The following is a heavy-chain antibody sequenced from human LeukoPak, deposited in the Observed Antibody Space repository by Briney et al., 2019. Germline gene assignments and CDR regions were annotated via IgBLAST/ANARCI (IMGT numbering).Heavy chain of an antibody. J-gene: IGHJ4*02. V-gene: IGHV5-51*01. CDR3: ARQRGYGSGPLDY. Sequence: GESLKISCKASGHSLTSYWIGWVRQMPGKGLEWMGIIYPGDSDTRYSPSFQGQVTISADKSISTAYLQWSSLKASDSAMYYCARQRGYGSGPLDYWGQGTLVTVSS. CDR1: GHSLTSYW. CDR2: IYPGDSDT. D-gene: IGHD3-10*01.